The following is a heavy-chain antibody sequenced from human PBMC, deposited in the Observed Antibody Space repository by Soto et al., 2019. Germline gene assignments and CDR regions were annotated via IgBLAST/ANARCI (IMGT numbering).Heavy chain of an antibody. Sequence: QVQLVQSGAEVKKPGSSVKVSCKASGGTFSSYAISWVRQAPGQGLEWMGGIIPIFGTANYAQKFQGRVTITADKSTSTAYMELSSRRSEDTAVYYCARRVYRRGWYKGLDYYGMDVWGQGTTVTVSS. CDR1: GGTFSSYA. CDR3: ARRVYRRGWYKGLDYYGMDV. J-gene: IGHJ6*02. CDR2: IIPIFGTA. D-gene: IGHD6-19*01. V-gene: IGHV1-69*06.